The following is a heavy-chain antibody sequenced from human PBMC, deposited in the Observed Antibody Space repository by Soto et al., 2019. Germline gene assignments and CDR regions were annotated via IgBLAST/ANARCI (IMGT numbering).Heavy chain of an antibody. V-gene: IGHV5-10-1*01. D-gene: IGHD3-16*02. CDR1: GYIFSNYW. Sequence: GESLKISCKGSGYIFSNYWISWVRQKSGKGLEWMGRIDPSDSYTNFSPSFQGHISISVDKSINTAYLQRSGLEASDSAIYYCAKHRHANGDPFYDIWGKGTMVTVSS. CDR3: AKHRHANGDPFYDI. CDR2: IDPSDSYT. J-gene: IGHJ3*02.